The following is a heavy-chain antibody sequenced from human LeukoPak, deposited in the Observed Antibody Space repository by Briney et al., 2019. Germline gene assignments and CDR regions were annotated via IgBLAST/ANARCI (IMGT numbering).Heavy chain of an antibody. CDR1: GYTFTSFD. CDR3: ASHTYYLSSGSFGH. Sequence: GASVKVFCKASGYTFTSFDINWVRQATGQGPEWMGWMNPGSGNTGYAQRFRGRVTMTRDTSISTAYLELSSLTSEDTAVYYCASHTYYLSSGSFGHWGQGTLVTVSS. CDR2: MNPGSGNT. D-gene: IGHD3-10*01. J-gene: IGHJ4*02. V-gene: IGHV1-8*01.